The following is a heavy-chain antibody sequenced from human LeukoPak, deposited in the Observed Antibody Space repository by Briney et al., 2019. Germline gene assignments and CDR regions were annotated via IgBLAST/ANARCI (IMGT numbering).Heavy chain of an antibody. CDR1: GFTFSSYA. V-gene: IGHV3-23*01. CDR2: ISGSGGST. Sequence: PGGSLRLSCAASGFTFSSYAMSWVRQAPGKGLEWVSAISGSGGSTYYADSVKGRFTISTDNSKNTLYLQMTSLRAQDTAVYYCAKYDFWRGYYYYGMDVWGQGTTVTVSS. J-gene: IGHJ6*02. CDR3: AKYDFWRGYYYYGMDV. D-gene: IGHD3-3*01.